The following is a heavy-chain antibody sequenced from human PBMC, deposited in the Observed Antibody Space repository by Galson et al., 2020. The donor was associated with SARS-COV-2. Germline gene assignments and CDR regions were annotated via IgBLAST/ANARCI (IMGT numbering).Heavy chain of an antibody. CDR1: GDSVSSNSAA. D-gene: IGHD1-26*01. CDR2: TYYRSKWYN. Sequence: SETLSLTCAISGDSVSSNSAAWNWIRQSPSRGLEWLGRTYYRSKWYNDYAVSVKSRITINPDTSKNQFSLQLNSVTPEDTAVYYCARDGYVVGATTTRPLGYYYYMDVWGKGTTVTVSS. J-gene: IGHJ6*03. V-gene: IGHV6-1*01. CDR3: ARDGYVVGATTTRPLGYYYYMDV.